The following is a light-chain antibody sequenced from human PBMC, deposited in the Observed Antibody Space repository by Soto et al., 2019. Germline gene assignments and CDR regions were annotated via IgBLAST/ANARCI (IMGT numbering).Light chain of an antibody. CDR3: QQYNGLLGT. J-gene: IGKJ4*02. V-gene: IGKV3-15*01. CDR2: GAS. Sequence: VITLSPDTLSVSTGETVTLPCRASQSVRSKLAWYQQKPGQAPRLFIYGASTRDTGIPARFSGSGSGTEFTLTISSLQSEDFAGYCCQQYNGLLGTFGEVTKV. CDR1: QSVRSK.